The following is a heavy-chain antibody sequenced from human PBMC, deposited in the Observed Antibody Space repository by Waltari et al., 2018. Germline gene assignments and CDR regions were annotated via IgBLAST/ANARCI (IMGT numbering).Heavy chain of an antibody. V-gene: IGHV1-69*01. D-gene: IGHD2-15*01. CDR2: GTPVLGAP. Sequence: QVQLVQSGAEVKKPGSSVKVSCKVSGATFTANAVSWVRQAPGPGLEWMGGGTPVLGAPKYSPKFQDRVTITADASSTTAYLELSNLRSEDTAKYYCARKAGSCSGDACWALDYWGQGTLVTVSS. CDR1: GATFTANA. CDR3: ARKAGSCSGDACWALDY. J-gene: IGHJ4*02.